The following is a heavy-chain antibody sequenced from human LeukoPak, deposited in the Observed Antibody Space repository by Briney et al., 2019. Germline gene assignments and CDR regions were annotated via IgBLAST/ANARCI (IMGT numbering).Heavy chain of an antibody. V-gene: IGHV4-34*01. CDR1: GGSFSGYY. D-gene: IGHD2-2*01. CDR2: INHSGST. J-gene: IGHJ4*02. CDR3: ARETRYCSSTSCRYFDY. Sequence: SETLSLTCAVYGGSFSGYYWSWIRQPPGKGLEWIGEINHSGSTNYNPSLKSRVAISVDRSKNQFSLKLSSVTAADTAVYYCARETRYCSSTSCRYFDYWGQGTLVTVSS.